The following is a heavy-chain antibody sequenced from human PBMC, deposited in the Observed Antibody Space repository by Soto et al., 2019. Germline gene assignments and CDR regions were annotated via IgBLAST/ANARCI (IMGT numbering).Heavy chain of an antibody. CDR2: IWYDGSNK. D-gene: IGHD1-26*01. V-gene: IGHV3-33*03. CDR3: ARAQYTGSYFDACDV. J-gene: IGHJ3*01. CDR1: GFSFSSYG. Sequence: GGSRRLACAASGFSFSSYGMHWVRQAPGKGLDCVAVIWYDGSNKYYAESVKGRFTISRDNSKNTLYVQMNSLTVEDTAVYYCARAQYTGSYFDACDVQGQGTMVTVSS.